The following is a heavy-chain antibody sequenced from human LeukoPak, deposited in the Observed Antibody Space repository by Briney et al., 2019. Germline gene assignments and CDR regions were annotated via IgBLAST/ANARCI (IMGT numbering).Heavy chain of an antibody. CDR2: INPSGGST. V-gene: IGHV1-46*01. Sequence: GASVKVSCKASGYTFTSYYMHWVRQAPGQGLEWMGIINPSGGSTSYAQKFQGRVTMTRDTSTSTVYMELSSLRSEDTAVYYCARDHGYCSGGSCPPTYYFDYWGQGTLVTVSS. D-gene: IGHD2-15*01. CDR1: GYTFTSYY. CDR3: ARDHGYCSGGSCPPTYYFDY. J-gene: IGHJ4*02.